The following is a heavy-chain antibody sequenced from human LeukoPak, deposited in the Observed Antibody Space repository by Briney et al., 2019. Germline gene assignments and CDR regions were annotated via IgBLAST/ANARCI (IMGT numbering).Heavy chain of an antibody. CDR3: ARVAYYDSSGYFYDY. CDR2: IYYSGST. J-gene: IGHJ4*02. D-gene: IGHD3-22*01. Sequence: SETLSLTCTVSGGSVSSGGYYWSWIRQPPGKGLEWIGYIYYSGSTNYNPSPKSRVTISVDRSKNRFSLKLTSVTAADTAVYYCARVAYYDSSGYFYDYWGQGTLVTVSS. CDR1: GGSVSSGGYY. V-gene: IGHV4-61*08.